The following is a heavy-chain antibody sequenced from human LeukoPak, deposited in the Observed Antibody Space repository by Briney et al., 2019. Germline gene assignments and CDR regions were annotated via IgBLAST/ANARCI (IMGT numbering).Heavy chain of an antibody. CDR2: LSGSGRGGST. D-gene: IGHD6-13*01. V-gene: IGHV3-23*01. CDR3: AKSLAAAGNY. J-gene: IGHJ4*02. Sequence: GGSLRLSCAASGFTFSSYSMNWVRQAPGKGLEWVSGLSGSGRGGSTYYAASVKGRFTISRENSKNTLYLQMNSLRAEDTAVYYCAKSLAAAGNYWGQGTLVTVSS. CDR1: GFTFSSYS.